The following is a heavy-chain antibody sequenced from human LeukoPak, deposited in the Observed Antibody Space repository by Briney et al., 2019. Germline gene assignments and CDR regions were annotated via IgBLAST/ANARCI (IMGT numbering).Heavy chain of an antibody. CDR3: ARVPYGSPNPGI. J-gene: IGHJ3*02. Sequence: PSETLSLTCTVSGASVNSNIYYWSWIRQPPGKGLQWIGYIYYSGSTNYNPSLESRVTISVDTSKNQFSLELTSVTAADTAVYYCARVPYGSPNPGIWGQGTKVTVSS. CDR1: GASVNSNIYY. CDR2: IYYSGST. V-gene: IGHV4-61*01. D-gene: IGHD3-10*01.